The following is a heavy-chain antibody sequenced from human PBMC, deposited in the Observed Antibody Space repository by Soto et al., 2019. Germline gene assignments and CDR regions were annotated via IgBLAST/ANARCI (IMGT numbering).Heavy chain of an antibody. V-gene: IGHV1-2*04. CDR1: GYTFTGYY. J-gene: IGHJ4*02. D-gene: IGHD3-9*01. CDR2: INPNSGGT. CDR3: ARADYDILTGYSHAFDY. Sequence: QVQLVQSGAEVKKPGASVTVSCKASGYTFTGYYMHWVRQAPGQGLEWMGWINPNSGGTNYAQKFQGWVTMTRDTSISTAYMELSRLRSDDTAVYYCARADYDILTGYSHAFDYWGQGTLVTVSS.